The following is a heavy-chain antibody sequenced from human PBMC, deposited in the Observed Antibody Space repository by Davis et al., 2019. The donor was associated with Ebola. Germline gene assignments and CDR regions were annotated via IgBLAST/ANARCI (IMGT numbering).Heavy chain of an antibody. V-gene: IGHV3-30-3*01. J-gene: IGHJ6*02. CDR2: ISYDGSNK. CDR1: GFTFSSYA. Sequence: PGGSLRLSCAASGFTFSSYAMHWVRQAPGKGLEWVAVISYDGSNKYYADSVKGRFTISRDNSKNTLYLQMNSLRAEDTAVYYCARDRRIAAAVKGYYYYGMDVWGQGTTVTVSS. CDR3: ARDRRIAAAVKGYYYYGMDV. D-gene: IGHD6-13*01.